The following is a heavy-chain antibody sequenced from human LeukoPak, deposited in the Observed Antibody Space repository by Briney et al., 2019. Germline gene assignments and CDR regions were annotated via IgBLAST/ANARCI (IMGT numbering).Heavy chain of an antibody. V-gene: IGHV1-8*01. Sequence: ASVKVSCKASGYTFTSYDINWVRQATGQGLEWMGWMNPNSGNTGYAQKFQGRVTMTTDTSTSTAYMELRSLRSDDTAVYYCARAASPAAEGFDYWGQGTLVTVSS. J-gene: IGHJ4*02. CDR3: ARAASPAAEGFDY. CDR1: GYTFTSYD. D-gene: IGHD2-2*01. CDR2: MNPNSGNT.